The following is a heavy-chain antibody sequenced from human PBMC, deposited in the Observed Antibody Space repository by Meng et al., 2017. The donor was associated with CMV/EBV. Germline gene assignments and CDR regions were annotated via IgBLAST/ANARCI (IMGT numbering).Heavy chain of an antibody. CDR2: IYYSGST. D-gene: IGHD4-17*01. V-gene: IGHV4-39*07. Sequence: LQLQDRAPVTRTLSAPLSLTCTCSCGSISSSSYSWGWIPHTPGKGLEWIGSIYYSGSTYYHPSLKSRVTISVDTSKNQFSLKLSSVTAADTAVYYCARDYGDLRQDYWGQGTLVTVSS. J-gene: IGHJ4*02. CDR1: CGSISSSSYS. CDR3: ARDYGDLRQDY.